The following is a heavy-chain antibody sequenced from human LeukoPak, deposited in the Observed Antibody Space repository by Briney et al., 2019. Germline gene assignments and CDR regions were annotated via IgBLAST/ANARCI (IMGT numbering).Heavy chain of an antibody. CDR3: ARDYADGYNFGNNDAFDI. CDR2: IYYSGST. CDR1: GGSISSGDYY. J-gene: IGHJ3*02. D-gene: IGHD5-24*01. Sequence: SETLSLTCTVSGGSISSGDYYWSWIRQPPGKGLEWIGYIYYSGSTYYNPSLKSRVTISVDTSKNQFSLKLSSVTAAETAVYYCARDYADGYNFGNNDAFDIWLQGTIVTDSS. V-gene: IGHV4-30-4*08.